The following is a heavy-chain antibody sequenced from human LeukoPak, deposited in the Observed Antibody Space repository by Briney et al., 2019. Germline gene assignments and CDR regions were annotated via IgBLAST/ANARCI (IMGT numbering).Heavy chain of an antibody. CDR3: ARAPADILNWFDP. Sequence: GGSLRLSCAASGFTFSSYSMNWVRQAPGKGLEWVSSIVSSGYIYYADSVKGRFTISRDNAKNSLYLQMNSLRAEDTAVYYCARAPADILNWFDPWGQGTQVTVSS. V-gene: IGHV3-21*01. CDR1: GFTFSSYS. D-gene: IGHD3-9*01. CDR2: IVSSGYI. J-gene: IGHJ5*02.